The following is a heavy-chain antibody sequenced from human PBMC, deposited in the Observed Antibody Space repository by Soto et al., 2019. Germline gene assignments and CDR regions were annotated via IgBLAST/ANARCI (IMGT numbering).Heavy chain of an antibody. CDR3: AKESDDFWGAPRGYYFGMDV. V-gene: IGHV3-23*01. Sequence: EVQLLESGGGLVQPGGSLRLSCAASGFTFSSYAMSWVRQAPGRGLGWVSSISGSGDTTYSAHSVKGRFTISRDKSKNTLDLQMNSLRAEDTAVYYCAKESDDFWGAPRGYYFGMDVWGQGTTVTVSS. D-gene: IGHD3-3*01. CDR1: GFTFSSYA. J-gene: IGHJ6*02. CDR2: ISGSGDTT.